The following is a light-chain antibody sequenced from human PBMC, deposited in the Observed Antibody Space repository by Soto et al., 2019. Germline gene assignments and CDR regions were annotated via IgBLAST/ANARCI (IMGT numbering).Light chain of an antibody. CDR2: GNS. CDR1: SSNIGAVYD. Sequence: QSVLTQPPSVSGAPGQRVTISCTGSSSNIGAVYDVHWYQHLPGTAPKLLIYGNSNRPSGVPDRFSGSKSGTSASLAITGLQAEDEADYYCCSYAGSYSLYVFGTGTKLTVL. CDR3: CSYAGSYSLYV. J-gene: IGLJ1*01. V-gene: IGLV1-40*01.